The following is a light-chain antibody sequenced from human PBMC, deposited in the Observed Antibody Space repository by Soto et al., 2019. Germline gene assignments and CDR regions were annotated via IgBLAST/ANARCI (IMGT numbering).Light chain of an antibody. V-gene: IGKV3-20*01. CDR2: GAS. CDR1: QSVSRNS. Sequence: EIVLTQSPGTQSLSPGERATLSCRASQSVSRNSLAWYQQQPGQAPRLLIYGASSRATDIPDRFSGSGSGTDFTLIVSRLEPEDFAVYFCQQYGTSPPTFGPGTKVDIK. CDR3: QQYGTSPPT. J-gene: IGKJ3*01.